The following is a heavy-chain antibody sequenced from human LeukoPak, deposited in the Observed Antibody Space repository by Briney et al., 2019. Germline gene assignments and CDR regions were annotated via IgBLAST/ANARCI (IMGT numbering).Heavy chain of an antibody. D-gene: IGHD4-23*01. J-gene: IGHJ4*02. CDR3: ARQGYGGHSRGAADY. Sequence: ASVKVSCKASGYTFTSYGISWVRQAPGQGLEWMGWISAYSGNTNYAQKLQGRVTMTTDTSTSTAYMELRSLRSDDTAVYYCARQGYGGHSRGAADYWGQGTLVTVSS. V-gene: IGHV1-18*01. CDR1: GYTFTSYG. CDR2: ISAYSGNT.